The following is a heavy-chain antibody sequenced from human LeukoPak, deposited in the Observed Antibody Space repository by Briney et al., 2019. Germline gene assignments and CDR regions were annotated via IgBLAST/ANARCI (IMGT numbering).Heavy chain of an antibody. CDR2: IWYDGSNK. CDR3: ARGNAAMIDY. CDR1: GFTFSSYG. Sequence: GGSLRLSCAASGFTFSSYGIHWVRQAPGKGLEWVSLIWYDGSNKYYADSVKGRFTISRDNSKNTLYLQMNSLSPEDTAVYYCARGNAAMIDYWGQGTLVTVPS. J-gene: IGHJ4*02. V-gene: IGHV3-33*01. D-gene: IGHD5-18*01.